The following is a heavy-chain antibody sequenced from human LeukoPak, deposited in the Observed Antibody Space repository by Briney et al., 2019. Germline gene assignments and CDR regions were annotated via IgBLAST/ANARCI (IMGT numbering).Heavy chain of an antibody. V-gene: IGHV1-18*01. D-gene: IGHD4-23*01. CDR3: ARDFGNYGGNSEYFDY. CDR1: GYSFTRYG. J-gene: IGHJ4*02. Sequence: GASVKVSCYASGYSFTRYGISWVRQAPGQGLEWMGWISAYNGNTNYAQKVQGRVTMTTDTSTSTAYMELRSLRSDDTAVYYCARDFGNYGGNSEYFDYWGQGSLVTVSS. CDR2: ISAYNGNT.